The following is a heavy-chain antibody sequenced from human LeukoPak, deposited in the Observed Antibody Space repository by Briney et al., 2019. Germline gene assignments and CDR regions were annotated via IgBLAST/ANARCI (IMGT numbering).Heavy chain of an antibody. Sequence: GGSLRLSCAASGFPFSSYSMIWVRQAPRKGLEWVANIKTDGTTKFYVDSVKCRFTISRDNALNSIYLQMNSLRAEDTAIYYCSRSIPYGTTWYGRSDYWGQGTLVTVSS. CDR3: SRSIPYGTTWYGRSDY. J-gene: IGHJ4*02. CDR2: IKTDGTTK. V-gene: IGHV3-7*03. D-gene: IGHD2-21*01. CDR1: GFPFSSYS.